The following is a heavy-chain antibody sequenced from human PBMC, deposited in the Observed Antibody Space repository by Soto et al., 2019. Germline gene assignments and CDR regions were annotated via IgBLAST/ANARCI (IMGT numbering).Heavy chain of an antibody. V-gene: IGHV5-51*01. CDR1: GYGFATYW. J-gene: IGHJ6*02. Sequence: GESLKISCKGSGYGFATYWIGWVRQMPGKGLEWMGIIYPGDSGARYSPSFEGQVTMSADKSISSAFLQWSSLKASDTAMYYRARLHNAAMVVWGQGTTVTVSS. CDR3: ARLHNAAMVV. D-gene: IGHD2-8*01. CDR2: IYPGDSGA.